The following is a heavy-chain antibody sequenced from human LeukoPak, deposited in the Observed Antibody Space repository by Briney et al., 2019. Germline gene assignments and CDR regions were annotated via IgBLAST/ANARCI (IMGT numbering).Heavy chain of an antibody. V-gene: IGHV4-59*08. D-gene: IGHD6-13*01. CDR1: GGSISSYY. Sequence: SETLSLTCTVSGGSISSYYWSWIRQPPGKGLEWIGYIYYSGSTNYNPSLKSRVTISVDTSKNQFSLRLSSVTAADTAVYYCARSYASSWYWNWFDPWGQGTLVTVSS. J-gene: IGHJ5*02. CDR3: ARSYASSWYWNWFDP. CDR2: IYYSGST.